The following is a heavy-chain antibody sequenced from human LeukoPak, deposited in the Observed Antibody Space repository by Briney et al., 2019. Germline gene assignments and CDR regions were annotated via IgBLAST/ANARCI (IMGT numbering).Heavy chain of an antibody. CDR1: GFTFSSYG. J-gene: IGHJ5*02. Sequence: PGRSLRLSCAASGFTFSSYGMHWVRQAPGKGLEWVAVISYDGSNKYYADSVKGRFAISRDNSKNTLYLQMNSLRAEDTAVYYCAKDAIGREELLRFGELWIGNWFDPWGQGTLVTVSS. CDR3: AKDAIGREELLRFGELWIGNWFDP. CDR2: ISYDGSNK. D-gene: IGHD3-10*01. V-gene: IGHV3-30*18.